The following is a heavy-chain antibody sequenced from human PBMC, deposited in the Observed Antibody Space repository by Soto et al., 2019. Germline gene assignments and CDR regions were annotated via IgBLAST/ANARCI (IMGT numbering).Heavy chain of an antibody. CDR2: ISSSTSYV. V-gene: IGHV3-21*06. CDR1: GFTFSRYG. J-gene: IGHJ5*01. Sequence: PGGSLRLSCAASGFTFSRYGMNWLRQAPGKGLEWVASISSSTSYVYYADSVKGRFSTSRDNAKNILYLEMYGLRTEDTAVYYCARDPSEGRVGNCFDSWCQGTLVTVSS. CDR3: ARDPSEGRVGNCFDS. D-gene: IGHD2-2*01.